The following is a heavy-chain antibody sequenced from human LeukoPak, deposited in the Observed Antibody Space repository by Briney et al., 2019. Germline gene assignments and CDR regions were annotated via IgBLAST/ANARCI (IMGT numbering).Heavy chain of an antibody. CDR1: GYTFTRYG. J-gene: IGHJ5*02. D-gene: IGHD6-13*01. CDR3: ARGRGPYSSSWYWFDP. Sequence: GASVKVSCKASGYTFTRYGISWVRQAPGQGLEWMGWMNPHSGNTGYAQKFQGRVTMTRNTSISTAYMELSSLRSEDTAVYYCARGRGPYSSSWYWFDPWGQGTLVTVSS. CDR2: MNPHSGNT. V-gene: IGHV1-8*01.